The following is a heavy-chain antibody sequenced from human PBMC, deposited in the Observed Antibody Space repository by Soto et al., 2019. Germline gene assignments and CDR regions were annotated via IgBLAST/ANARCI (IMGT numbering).Heavy chain of an antibody. V-gene: IGHV3-23*01. D-gene: IGHD3-22*01. CDR1: GFTFDNYA. CDR3: AKNVHYDSSGGLDS. J-gene: IGHJ4*02. CDR2: ISGGGGGT. Sequence: EVRLLESGGGLEQPGGSLRLSCVISGFTFDNYAMSWVRQAPGKGLEWVSAISGGGGGTYYADSVRGRFIISRDNSKNTVYLHVNGLRTEDTAGYYCAKNVHYDSSGGLDSWGQGTLVTFAS.